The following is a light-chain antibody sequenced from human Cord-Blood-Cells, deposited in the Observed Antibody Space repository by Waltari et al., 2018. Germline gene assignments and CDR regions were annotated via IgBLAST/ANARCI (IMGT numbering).Light chain of an antibody. V-gene: IGLV1-47*01. J-gene: IGLJ3*02. CDR3: AAWDDSLSGWV. CDR2: RNN. Sequence: QPVLTQPPSASGTPGQRVTIPCSGSSSNIGSNYVYWYQQLPGTAPKPLIYRNNQRPSGVPDRFSGSKSGTSASLAISGLRSEDEADYYCAAWDDSLSGWVFGGGTKLTVL. CDR1: SSNIGSNY.